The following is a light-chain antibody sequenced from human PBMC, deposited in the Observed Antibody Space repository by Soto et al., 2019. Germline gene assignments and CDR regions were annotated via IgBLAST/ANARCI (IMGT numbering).Light chain of an antibody. CDR3: QTWGTGIPVV. Sequence: QAVLTQSPSASASLGASVKLTCTLTSGHSNYAIAWHQQQPEKGPRYLMKLNNDGSHSKGDGIPDRFSGSSSGAERYLTISSLQSEDEADYYCQTWGTGIPVVFGGGTKVTVL. CDR2: LNNDGSH. V-gene: IGLV4-69*01. CDR1: SGHSNYA. J-gene: IGLJ2*01.